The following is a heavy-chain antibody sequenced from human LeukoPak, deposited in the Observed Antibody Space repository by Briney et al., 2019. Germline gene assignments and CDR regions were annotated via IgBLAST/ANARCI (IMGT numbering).Heavy chain of an antibody. V-gene: IGHV1-2*02. CDR2: INPNSGGT. Sequence: ASVKVSCKASGYTFTGYYMHWVRQAPGQGLEWMGWINPNSGGTNYAQKFQGRVTMTRDTSISTAYMELSSLRSEDTAVYYCARVSTYYDILTGYQSGPGIVYWGQGTLVTVSS. CDR3: ARVSTYYDILTGYQSGPGIVY. CDR1: GYTFTGYY. D-gene: IGHD3-9*01. J-gene: IGHJ4*02.